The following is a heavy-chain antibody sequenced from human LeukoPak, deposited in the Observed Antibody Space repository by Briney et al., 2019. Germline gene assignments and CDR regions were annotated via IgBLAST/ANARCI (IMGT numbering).Heavy chain of an antibody. CDR2: INHSGST. V-gene: IGHV4-34*01. J-gene: IGHJ4*02. CDR1: GGSFSGYY. CDR3: ARGNSGWHPKFDY. D-gene: IGHD6-19*01. Sequence: PSETLSLTCAVYGGSFSGYYWSWIRQPPGKGLEWIGEINHSGSTNYNPSLKSRVTISVDTSKNQFSLKLSSVTAADTAVYYCARGNSGWHPKFDYWGQGTLVTVSS.